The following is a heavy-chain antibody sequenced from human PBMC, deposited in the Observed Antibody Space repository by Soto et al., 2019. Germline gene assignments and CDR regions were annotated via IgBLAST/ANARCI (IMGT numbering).Heavy chain of an antibody. D-gene: IGHD3-9*01. CDR1: GFSFSNYA. CDR3: AKSGGILTGPALFDY. CDR2: VSGGGLIT. Sequence: GGSLRLSCAASGFSFSNYAMSWVRQAPGKGLEWVSSVSGGGLITYYADSVKGRFTISRDNSKNTLYLQMNSLRAEDTAVYYCAKSGGILTGPALFDYWGQGTLVNVSS. J-gene: IGHJ4*02. V-gene: IGHV3-23*01.